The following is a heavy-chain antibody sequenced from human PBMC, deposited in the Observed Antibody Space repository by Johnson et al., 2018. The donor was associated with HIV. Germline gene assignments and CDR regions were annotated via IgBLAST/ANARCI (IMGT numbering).Heavy chain of an antibody. V-gene: IGHV3-33*06. Sequence: QVQLVESGGGVVQPGRSLRLSCAASGFTFSSYGMHWVRQAPGKGLEWVAVIWYDGSNKYYADSVKGRFTISRDNSKNTMYLQMNSLRAEDTAVYYCAKDQYSNYAWSAFDIWGQGTMVTVSS. J-gene: IGHJ3*02. CDR2: IWYDGSNK. D-gene: IGHD4-11*01. CDR3: AKDQYSNYAWSAFDI. CDR1: GFTFSSYG.